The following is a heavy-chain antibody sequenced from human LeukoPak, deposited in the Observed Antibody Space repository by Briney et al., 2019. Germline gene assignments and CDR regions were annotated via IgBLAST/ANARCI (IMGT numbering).Heavy chain of an antibody. J-gene: IGHJ4*02. CDR1: GGSISSSNW. V-gene: IGHV4-4*02. CDR2: IYHSGST. Sequence: KPSGTLSLTCAVSGGSISSSNWWSWVRPPPGKGLEWIGEIYHSGSTNYNPSLKSRVTISVDKSKNQFSLKLSSVTAADTAVYYCARDHNYGGNSYFDYWGQGTLVTVSS. D-gene: IGHD4-23*01. CDR3: ARDHNYGGNSYFDY.